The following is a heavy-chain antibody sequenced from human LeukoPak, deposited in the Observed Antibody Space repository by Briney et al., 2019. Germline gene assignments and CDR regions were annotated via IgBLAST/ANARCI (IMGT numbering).Heavy chain of an antibody. V-gene: IGHV3-30*18. D-gene: IGHD6-19*01. CDR1: GFAFSHYG. J-gene: IGHJ4*02. CDR3: AKDRGAGWYASDS. CDR2: ISDDGTNK. Sequence: GGSLRLSCAASGFAFSHYGMHWVRQAPGKGLEWVTVISDDGTNKYYADPVKGRFTISRDNSRNTLYLQMNSLRAEDTAVYYCAKDRGAGWYASDSWGQGALVTVSS.